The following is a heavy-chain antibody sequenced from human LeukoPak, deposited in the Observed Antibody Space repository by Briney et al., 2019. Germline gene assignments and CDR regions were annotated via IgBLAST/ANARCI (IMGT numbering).Heavy chain of an antibody. CDR2: ISYDGSNK. CDR3: ARDRYYGSGSWPYWFDP. CDR1: GFTFSSYA. J-gene: IGHJ5*02. Sequence: GGSLRLSCAASGFTFSSYAMHWVRQAPGKGLEWVAVISYDGSNKYYADSVKGRFTISRDNSKNTLYLQMNSLRAEDTAVYYCARDRYYGSGSWPYWFDPWGQGTLVTVSS. D-gene: IGHD3-10*01. V-gene: IGHV3-30*04.